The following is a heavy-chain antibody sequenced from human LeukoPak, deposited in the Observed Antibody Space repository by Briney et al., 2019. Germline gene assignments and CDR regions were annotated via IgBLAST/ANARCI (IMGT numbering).Heavy chain of an antibody. CDR2: IYRGGST. CDR3: ARWACSSTSCYNDY. D-gene: IGHD2-2*02. V-gene: IGHV3-53*01. J-gene: IGHJ4*02. Sequence: GGSLRLSCAASGFTVSSNYMSWVRQAPGKGLEWVSVIYRGGSTYYADSVKGRFTISRDNSKNTLYLQMNSLRAEDTAVYYCARWACSSTSCYNDYWGQGTLVTVSS. CDR1: GFTVSSNY.